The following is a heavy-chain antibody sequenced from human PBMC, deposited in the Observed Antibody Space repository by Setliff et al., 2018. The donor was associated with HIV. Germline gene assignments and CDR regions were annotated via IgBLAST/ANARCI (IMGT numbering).Heavy chain of an antibody. CDR3: AKMGPEAFYFYYMDV. CDR2: ISISGGTT. J-gene: IGHJ6*03. CDR1: AFTFDDHA. Sequence: LRLSCATSAFTFDDHAMHWVRQAPGKGLEWVSTISISGGTTYYADSVKGRFTISRDNSRNTLYVVMNSLRVDDTAVYYCAKMGPEAFYFYYMDVWGKGATVTVSS. V-gene: IGHV3-23*01.